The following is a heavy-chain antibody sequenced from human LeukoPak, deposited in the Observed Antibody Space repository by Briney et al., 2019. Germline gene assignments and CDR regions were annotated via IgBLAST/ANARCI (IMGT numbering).Heavy chain of an antibody. CDR1: GGSISSSSYY. Sequence: SETLSLTCTDTGGSISSSSYYWGWIRQPPGKGLEWIGSIYYSGSTYYNPSLKSRVTISVDTSKNQFSLKLSSVTAADTAVYYCARNMVAVAGTLPFDYWGQGTLVTVSS. CDR3: ARNMVAVAGTLPFDY. J-gene: IGHJ4*02. V-gene: IGHV4-39*01. CDR2: IYYSGST. D-gene: IGHD6-19*01.